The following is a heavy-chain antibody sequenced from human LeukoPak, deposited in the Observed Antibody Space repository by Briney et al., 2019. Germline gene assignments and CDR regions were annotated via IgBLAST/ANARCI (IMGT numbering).Heavy chain of an antibody. CDR2: MYYSGST. CDR3: ARRSVDSSGWYDAFDI. CDR1: GGSITPYY. D-gene: IGHD6-19*01. Sequence: SETLSLTCTVSGGSITPYYWSWIRQPPGKGLEWIGYMYYSGSTNYNPSLKSRVTISVDTSKNQFSLTLSSVTAADTAVYYCARRSVDSSGWYDAFDIWGQGTMVTVSS. V-gene: IGHV4-59*08. J-gene: IGHJ3*02.